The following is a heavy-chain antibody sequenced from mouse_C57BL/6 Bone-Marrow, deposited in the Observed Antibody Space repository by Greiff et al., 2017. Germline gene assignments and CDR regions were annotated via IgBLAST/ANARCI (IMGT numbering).Heavy chain of an antibody. J-gene: IGHJ2*01. V-gene: IGHV3-6*01. CDR2: ISYDGSN. Sequence: ESGPGLVKPSQSLSLTCSVTGYSITSGYYWNWIRQFPGNKLEWMGYISYDGSNNYNPSLKNRISITRDTSKNQFFLKLNSVTTEDTATYYCARMKYFDYWGQGTTLTVSS. CDR1: GYSITSGYY. CDR3: ARMKYFDY.